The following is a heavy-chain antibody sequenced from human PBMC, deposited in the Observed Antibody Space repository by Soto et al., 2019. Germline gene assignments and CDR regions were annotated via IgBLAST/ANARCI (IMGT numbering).Heavy chain of an antibody. CDR1: GYTFTSYG. CDR2: ISAYNGNT. CDR3: AISGYCTNGVCPYYYGMDV. D-gene: IGHD2-8*01. Sequence: QVQLMQSGAEVKKPGASVKVSCKASGYTFTSYGITWVRQAPGQGLEWMGWISAYNGNTNYAQKLQGRVTMTTDTSTITAYMELRSLRSDDTAVYYCAISGYCTNGVCPYYYGMDVWGQGTTVTVSS. J-gene: IGHJ6*02. V-gene: IGHV1-18*01.